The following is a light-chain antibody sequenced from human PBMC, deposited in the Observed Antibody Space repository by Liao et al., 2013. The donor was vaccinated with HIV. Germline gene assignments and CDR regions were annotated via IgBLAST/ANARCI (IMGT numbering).Light chain of an antibody. J-gene: IGLJ1*01. Sequence: SYVLTQAPSVSVAPGKTARITCGGNNIGSKSVYWYQQKPGQSPVLVIYQDSKRPSGIPERFSGSNSGNTATLTISGTQAMDEADYYCQAWDSSTGVFGTGTKVTVL. CDR1: NIGSKS. CDR2: QDS. V-gene: IGLV3-21*01. CDR3: QAWDSSTGV.